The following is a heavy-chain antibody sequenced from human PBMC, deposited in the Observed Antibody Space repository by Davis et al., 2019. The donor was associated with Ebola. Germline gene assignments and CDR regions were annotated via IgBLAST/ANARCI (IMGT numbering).Heavy chain of an antibody. J-gene: IGHJ2*01. CDR2: IFPGDSDT. Sequence: GESLKISCKGSGYSFTNYWIVWVRQMPGKGLECMGIIFPGDSDTRYSPSFQGQVTISADKSITTAYLQWSSLKASDTAMYYCARGYWYFDLWGRGTLVTVSS. CDR1: GYSFTNYW. V-gene: IGHV5-51*01. CDR3: ARGYWYFDL.